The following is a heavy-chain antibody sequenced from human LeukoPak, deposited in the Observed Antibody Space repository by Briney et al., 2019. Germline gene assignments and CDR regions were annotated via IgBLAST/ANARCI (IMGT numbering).Heavy chain of an antibody. Sequence: GGSLRLSCAAPGFTFSSYSMNWVRQAPGKGLEWVSSISSSSSYIYYADSVKGRFTISRDNAKNSLYLQMNSLRAEDTAVYHCARDDGYSSGPSDYWGQGTLVTVSS. CDR1: GFTFSSYS. CDR2: ISSSSSYI. CDR3: ARDDGYSSGPSDY. V-gene: IGHV3-21*01. J-gene: IGHJ4*02. D-gene: IGHD6-19*01.